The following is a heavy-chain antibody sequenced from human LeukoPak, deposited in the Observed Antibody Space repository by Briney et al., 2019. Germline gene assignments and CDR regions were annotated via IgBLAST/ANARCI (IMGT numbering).Heavy chain of an antibody. CDR2: ISGDGGST. V-gene: IGHV3-43*02. J-gene: IGHJ4*02. CDR3: AKGDDSGYAISGWVDY. Sequence: GGSLRLSCAASGFTFDDYAMHWVRQAPGKGLEWVSLISGDGGSTYYADSVKGRFTISRDNSKNSLYLQMNRLRTEDTALYYCAKGDDSGYAISGWVDYWGQGTLVTVSS. D-gene: IGHD5-12*01. CDR1: GFTFDDYA.